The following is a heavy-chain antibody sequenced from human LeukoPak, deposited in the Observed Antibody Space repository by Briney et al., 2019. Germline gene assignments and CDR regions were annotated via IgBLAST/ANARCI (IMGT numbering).Heavy chain of an antibody. V-gene: IGHV1-69*04. CDR3: ATVSLLLGPSRLIDY. CDR2: IIPILGIA. Sequence: ASVKVSCKASGGTFSSYAISWVRQAPGQGLEWMGRIIPILGIANYAQKFQGRVTITADKSTSTAYMELSSLRSEDTAVYYCATVSLLLGPSRLIDYWGQGTLVTVSS. D-gene: IGHD2-15*01. CDR1: GGTFSSYA. J-gene: IGHJ4*02.